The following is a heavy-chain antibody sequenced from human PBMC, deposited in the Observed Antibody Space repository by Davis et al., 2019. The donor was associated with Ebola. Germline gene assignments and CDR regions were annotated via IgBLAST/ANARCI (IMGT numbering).Heavy chain of an antibody. J-gene: IGHJ6*02. CDR1: GGTFSTYI. V-gene: IGHV1-69*02. CDR3: AIGGGMDV. Sequence: SVKVSCKASGGTFSTYIINWVRQAPGQGLEWMGRIIPILGVTDYAQKFQGRVTITADKSTSTAYMELSSLRSEDTAVYYCAIGGGMDVWGQGTLVSVSS. CDR2: IIPILGVT.